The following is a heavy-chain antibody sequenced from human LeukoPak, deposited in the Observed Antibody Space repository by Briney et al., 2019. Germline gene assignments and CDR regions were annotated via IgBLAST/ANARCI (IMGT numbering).Heavy chain of an antibody. CDR2: ISGRGGST. D-gene: IGHD3-22*01. Sequence: GGSLRLSCVASGFTFSSYAMSWVRQAPEKGLEWVSGISGRGGSTYYADSVKGRFTISRDNPKNTLYLQMNSLRAEDTAVYYCARGYDSSGYFYDAFDIWGQGTMVTVSS. V-gene: IGHV3-23*01. J-gene: IGHJ3*02. CDR3: ARGYDSSGYFYDAFDI. CDR1: GFTFSSYA.